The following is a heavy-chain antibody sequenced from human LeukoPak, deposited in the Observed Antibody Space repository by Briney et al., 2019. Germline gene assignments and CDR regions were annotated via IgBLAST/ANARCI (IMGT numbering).Heavy chain of an antibody. Sequence: SETLSLTCTVSGGSISSSSYYWGWIRQPPGKGLEWIGNIYYSGSTYYSPSLKSRVTISVDTSKNQFSLKLSSVTAADTAVYYCARGVIAAGGNDFDYWGQGTLVTVSS. J-gene: IGHJ4*02. CDR1: GGSISSSSYY. CDR2: IYYSGST. V-gene: IGHV4-39*01. CDR3: ARGVIAAGGNDFDY. D-gene: IGHD6-13*01.